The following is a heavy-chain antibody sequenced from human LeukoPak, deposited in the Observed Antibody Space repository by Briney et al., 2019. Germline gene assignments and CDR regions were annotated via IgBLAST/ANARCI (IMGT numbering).Heavy chain of an antibody. D-gene: IGHD2-21*02. J-gene: IGHJ6*02. CDR2: ISGDGGST. V-gene: IGHV3-43*02. CDR1: GFTFDDYA. Sequence: GGSLRLSCAASGFTFDDYAMHWVRQAPGKGLDWVSLISGDGGSTYYADSVKGRFTISRDNSKNSLYLQMNSLRTEDTALYYCTKDIWAYCGGNCYPPGCMDVWGQGTTVTVSS. CDR3: TKDIWAYCGGNCYPPGCMDV.